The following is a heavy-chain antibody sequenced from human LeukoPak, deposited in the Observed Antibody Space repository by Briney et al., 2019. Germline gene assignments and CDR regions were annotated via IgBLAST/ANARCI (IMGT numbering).Heavy chain of an antibody. Sequence: PGGSLRLSCAASVFTFNDYWMEWFRQAPGKGLVWVSRIKGDGSSTTYADSVKGRFTISRDNAKNTLYLQMNSLRAEDTAVYYCARDLSYSLQYWGQGTLVTVSS. CDR1: VFTFNDYW. J-gene: IGHJ4*02. CDR2: IKGDGSST. D-gene: IGHD3-10*01. CDR3: ARDLSYSLQY. V-gene: IGHV3-74*01.